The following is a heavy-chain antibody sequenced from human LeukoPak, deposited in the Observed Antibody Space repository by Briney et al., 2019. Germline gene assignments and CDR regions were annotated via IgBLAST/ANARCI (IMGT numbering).Heavy chain of an antibody. CDR1: GFTFSSYS. CDR3: ARIKVATLFYMDV. J-gene: IGHJ6*03. D-gene: IGHD5-12*01. Sequence: GGSLRLSCAASGFTFSSYSMNWVRQAPGKGLEWVSSISSSSSYIYYADSVKGRFTISRDNAKNSLYLQMNSLRAEDTAVYYCARIKVATLFYMDVWGKGTTVTVSS. CDR2: ISSSSSYI. V-gene: IGHV3-21*01.